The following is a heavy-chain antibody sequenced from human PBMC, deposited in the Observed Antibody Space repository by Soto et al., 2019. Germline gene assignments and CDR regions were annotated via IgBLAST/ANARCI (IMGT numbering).Heavy chain of an antibody. J-gene: IGHJ5*02. CDR3: AKEKPDYSIHNWFDP. D-gene: IGHD4-4*01. CDR1: GFTLSSYG. CDR2: ISYDGSNK. V-gene: IGHV3-30*18. Sequence: QVQLVESGGGGFQPGRSLRLSLEASGFTLSSYGMHWVGKAPGKGREWVAVISYDGSNKYYADSVKGRFTISRDNSKNTLYLQMNSLRAEDTAVYYCAKEKPDYSIHNWFDPWGQGTLVTVSS.